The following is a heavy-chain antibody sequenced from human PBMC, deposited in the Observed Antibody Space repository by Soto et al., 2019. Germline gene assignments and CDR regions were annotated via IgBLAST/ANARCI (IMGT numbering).Heavy chain of an antibody. CDR3: ARDLYSSSAGYFDY. Sequence: EVQLVESGGGLVKPGGSLRLSCAASGFTFSSYSMNWVRQAPGKGLEWVSSISSSSSYLYYAVSVKGRFTISRDNAKNSLHLQLNSLRAAETAVYYCARDLYSSSAGYFDYWGQGTLVTVSS. D-gene: IGHD6-6*01. CDR1: GFTFSSYS. CDR2: ISSSSSYL. V-gene: IGHV3-21*01. J-gene: IGHJ4*02.